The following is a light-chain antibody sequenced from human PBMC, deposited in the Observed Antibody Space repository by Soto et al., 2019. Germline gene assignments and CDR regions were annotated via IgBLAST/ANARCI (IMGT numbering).Light chain of an antibody. CDR3: QQRSNWPLT. CDR1: QSVSSY. CDR2: DAS. Sequence: EIVLTQSPATLSLSPGEGATLSCRASQSVSSYLVWYQQKPGQAPRLLISDASNRATGIPARFSGSGSGTDFTLTIRSLDPEDFAVYYCQQRSNWPLTFGGGTKMEIK. J-gene: IGKJ4*01. V-gene: IGKV3-11*01.